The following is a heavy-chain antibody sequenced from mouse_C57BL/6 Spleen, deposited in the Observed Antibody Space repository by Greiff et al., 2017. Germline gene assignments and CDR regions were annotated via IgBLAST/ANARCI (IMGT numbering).Heavy chain of an antibody. CDR3: ARGTLFDY. D-gene: IGHD3-3*01. Sequence: LVESGAELVRPGASVKLSCKASGYTFTDYYINWVKQRPGQGLEWIARIYPGSGNTYYNEKFKGKATLTAEKSSSTAYMQLSSLTSEDSAVYFCARGTLFDYWGQGTTLTVSS. V-gene: IGHV1-76*01. CDR1: GYTFTDYY. J-gene: IGHJ2*01. CDR2: IYPGSGNT.